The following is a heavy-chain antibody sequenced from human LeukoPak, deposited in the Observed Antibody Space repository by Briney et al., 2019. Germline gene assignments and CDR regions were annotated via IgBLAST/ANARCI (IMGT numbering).Heavy chain of an antibody. V-gene: IGHV4-59*01. CDR2: IYYSGST. CDR1: GGSISSYY. D-gene: IGHD2-15*01. CDR3: ARDYCSGGSCYTRY. J-gene: IGHJ4*02. Sequence: SETLSLTCTVSGGSISSYYWSWIRQPPGKGLEWIGYIYYSGSTNYNTSLKSRVTISVDTSKNQFSLKLSSVTAADTAVYYCARDYCSGGSCYTRYWGQGTLVTVSS.